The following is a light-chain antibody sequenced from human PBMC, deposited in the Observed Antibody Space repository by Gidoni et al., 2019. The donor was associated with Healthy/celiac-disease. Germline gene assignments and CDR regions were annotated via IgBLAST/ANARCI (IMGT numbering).Light chain of an antibody. J-gene: IGKJ4*01. CDR3: QQRSNWPPLT. V-gene: IGKV3-11*01. CDR2: DAS. Sequence: IVLTQSPATLSLSPGERATLSCSASQRVSSYLAWYQQKPGQAPRLLIYDASNRATGIPARFSGSGSGTDFTLTISSLEPEDFAVYYCQQRSNWPPLTFGGGTKVEIK. CDR1: QRVSSY.